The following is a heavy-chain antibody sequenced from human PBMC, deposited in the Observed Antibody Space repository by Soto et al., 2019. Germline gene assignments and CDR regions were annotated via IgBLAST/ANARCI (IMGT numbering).Heavy chain of an antibody. CDR3: AGPGSSLNRFDY. CDR1: GGTFSSYA. CDR2: IIPIFGTA. J-gene: IGHJ4*02. Sequence: QVQLVQSGAEVKKPGSSVKVSCKASGGTFSSYAIGWVRQAPGQGLEWMGGIIPIFGTANHAQKFQGRVTITADGSTRPSYGELSSLRAADTAGYYCAGPGSSLNRFDYWGQGSLVTVSS. V-gene: IGHV1-69*01. D-gene: IGHD6-13*01.